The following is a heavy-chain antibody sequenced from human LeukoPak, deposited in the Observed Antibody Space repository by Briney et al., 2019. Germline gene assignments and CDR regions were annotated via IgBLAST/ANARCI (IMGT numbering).Heavy chain of an antibody. D-gene: IGHD6-19*01. CDR2: IYYSGST. J-gene: IGHJ4*02. V-gene: IGHV4-59*08. Sequence: SETLSLTCTVSGGSISSYYWSWIRQPPGKGLEWIGYIYYSGSTNYNPSLKSRVTISVDTSKNQFSLKLSSVTAADTAVYYCARQVGSGWYLDYWGQGTLVTVSS. CDR3: ARQVGSGWYLDY. CDR1: GGSISSYY.